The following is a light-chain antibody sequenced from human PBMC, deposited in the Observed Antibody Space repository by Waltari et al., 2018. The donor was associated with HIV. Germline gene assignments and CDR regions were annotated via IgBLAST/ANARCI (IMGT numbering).Light chain of an antibody. J-gene: IGKJ1*01. V-gene: IGKV3-15*01. Sequence: EVVMTQSPATLSVSPGGRATLSCRASQSVSSHLAWYQQRPGQSPRLLIYGASTRATGIPDRFSGSGSGTEFTLTISSLQSEDFALYYCQHYDRWPWGFGQGTKVEIK. CDR1: QSVSSH. CDR2: GAS. CDR3: QHYDRWPWG.